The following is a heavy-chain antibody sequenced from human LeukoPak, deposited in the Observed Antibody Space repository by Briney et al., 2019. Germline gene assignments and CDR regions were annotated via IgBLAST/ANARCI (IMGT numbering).Heavy chain of an antibody. J-gene: IGHJ1*01. V-gene: IGHV3-7*01. CDR2: IKQDGREK. D-gene: IGHD3-22*01. CDR1: GFTFNSYW. Sequence: GGSLRLSCAASGFTFNSYWMTWVRQTPGKGLEWVANIKQDGREKNYVDSVKGRFTISRDNAKNSLYLQMNSLRAEDTAVYYCATYSSLNRREFQYWGQGTLLTVSS. CDR3: ATYSSLNRREFQY.